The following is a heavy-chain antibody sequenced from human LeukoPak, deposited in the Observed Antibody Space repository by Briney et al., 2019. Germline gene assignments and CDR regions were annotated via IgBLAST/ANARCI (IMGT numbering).Heavy chain of an antibody. J-gene: IGHJ4*02. V-gene: IGHV1-2*02. CDR2: INPNSGGT. D-gene: IGHD6-6*01. CDR3: ARGPSIAARPALYYFDY. Sequence: ASVKVSCKASGYTFTSYDINWVRQATGQGLEWMGWINPNSGGTNYAQKFQGRVTMTRDTSISTAYMELSRLRSDDTAVYYCARGPSIAARPALYYFDYWGQGTLVTVSS. CDR1: GYTFTSYD.